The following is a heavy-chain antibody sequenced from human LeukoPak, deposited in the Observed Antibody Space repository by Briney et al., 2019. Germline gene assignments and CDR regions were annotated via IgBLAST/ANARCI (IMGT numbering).Heavy chain of an antibody. Sequence: PSETLSLTCTVSGGSISSSSYYWGWIRQPPGKGLEWIGSIYYSGSTYYNPSLKSRVTISVDTSKNQFSLKLSSVTAADTAVYYCARRYLYDSGGYYYYFDYWGQGTLVTVSS. D-gene: IGHD3-22*01. CDR1: GGSISSSSYY. CDR2: IYYSGST. V-gene: IGHV4-39*01. CDR3: ARRYLYDSGGYYYYFDY. J-gene: IGHJ4*02.